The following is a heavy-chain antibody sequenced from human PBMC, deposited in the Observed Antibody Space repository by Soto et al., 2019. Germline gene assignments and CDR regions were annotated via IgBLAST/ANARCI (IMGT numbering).Heavy chain of an antibody. V-gene: IGHV1-18*01. Sequence: ASVKVSCKASCYTFTSYGISWVRQAPGQGLEWMGWISAYNGNTNYAQKLQGRVTMTTDTSTSTAYMELRSLRSDDTAVYYCARAPRFVEWLYIDYWGQGTLVTVSS. J-gene: IGHJ4*02. CDR3: ARAPRFVEWLYIDY. CDR1: CYTFTSYG. CDR2: ISAYNGNT. D-gene: IGHD3-3*01.